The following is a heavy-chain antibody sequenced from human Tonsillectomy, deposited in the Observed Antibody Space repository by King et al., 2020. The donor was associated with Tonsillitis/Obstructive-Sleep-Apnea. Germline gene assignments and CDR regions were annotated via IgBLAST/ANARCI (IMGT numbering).Heavy chain of an antibody. CDR3: ARGEGDIVALYYMDV. Sequence: QLVQSGAEVKKPGSSVKVSCKASGGTFSSHSICWVRQAPGQGPEWMGRIIPMFGIANYAQKFQGRVTITADKSTSTAYMELSSLGSEDTAVYYCARGEGDIVALYYMDVWGKGTTVTVSS. CDR1: GGTFSSHS. D-gene: IGHD2-15*01. V-gene: IGHV1-69*04. CDR2: IIPMFGIA. J-gene: IGHJ6*03.